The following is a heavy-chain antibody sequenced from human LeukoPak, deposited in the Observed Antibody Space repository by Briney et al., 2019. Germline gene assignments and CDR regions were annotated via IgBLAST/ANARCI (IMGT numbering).Heavy chain of an antibody. Sequence: ASVKVSCKASGYSFTRSGITWVRQAPGQGLEWMGWISALYGQTNYAQKFQGRVTMTTDTSTSTAYMELRSLRSDNTAVYYCARDFYHGHCAGLSCFLLDSWGQGALVIVSS. J-gene: IGHJ4*02. CDR3: ARDFYHGHCAGLSCFLLDS. V-gene: IGHV1-18*01. CDR1: GYSFTRSG. CDR2: ISALYGQT. D-gene: IGHD2-8*02.